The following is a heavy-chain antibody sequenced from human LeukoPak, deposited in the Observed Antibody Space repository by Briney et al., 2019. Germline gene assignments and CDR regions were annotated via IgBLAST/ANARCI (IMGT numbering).Heavy chain of an antibody. CDR2: ISSSSSYI. CDR1: EFTFSSYS. J-gene: IGHJ4*02. CDR3: ASDILTGYHPHDY. V-gene: IGHV3-21*01. Sequence: PAVSLRLSCAASEFTFSSYSMNWVRQGPGKGLEWASSISSSSSYIYYADSVKGRFTISRDNAKNSLYLQMNSLRAEDTAVYYCASDILTGYHPHDYWGQGTLVTVSS. D-gene: IGHD3-9*01.